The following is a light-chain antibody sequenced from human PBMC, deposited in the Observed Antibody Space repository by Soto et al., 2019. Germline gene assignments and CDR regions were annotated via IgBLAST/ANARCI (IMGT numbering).Light chain of an antibody. Sequence: ETVLTQSPGTLSLSPGESATLSCRASQSVTSNNLAWYQQKPGQAPRLLIYNAAVRATGIPDKFSGSGSGTDVTLTVSRLEPDDFAVNYCQQYGSSPSWTFGHGTKVEIK. V-gene: IGKV3-20*01. J-gene: IGKJ1*01. CDR3: QQYGSSPSWT. CDR1: QSVTSNN. CDR2: NAA.